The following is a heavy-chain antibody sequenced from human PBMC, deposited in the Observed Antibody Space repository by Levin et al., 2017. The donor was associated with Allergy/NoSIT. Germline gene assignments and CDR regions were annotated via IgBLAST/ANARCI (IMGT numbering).Heavy chain of an antibody. V-gene: IGHV4-34*01. CDR3: ARMHIVVVTAWRAFDP. J-gene: IGHJ5*02. D-gene: IGHD2-21*02. CDR1: GGSFSGYY. CDR2: INHSGST. Sequence: SETLSLTCAVYGGSFSGYYWSWIRQPPGKGLEWIGEINHSGSTNYNPSLKSRVTISVDTSKNQFSLKLSSVTAADTAVYYCARMHIVVVTAWRAFDPWGQGTLVTVSS.